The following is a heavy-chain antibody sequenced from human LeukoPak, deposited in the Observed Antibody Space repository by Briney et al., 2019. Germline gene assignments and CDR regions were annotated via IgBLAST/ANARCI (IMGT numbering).Heavy chain of an antibody. CDR2: INLRSGGT. CDR3: ARVRYSYSTNDY. J-gene: IGHJ4*02. CDR1: GYTFTDYY. Sequence: ASVKVSCKTSGYTFTDYYMHWVRQAPGQGLEWMGRINLRSGGTNYAQKFQGRVTMTRDTSISTAYMELSRLRSDDTAVYYCARVRYSYSTNDYWGQGTLVTVSS. D-gene: IGHD6-13*01. V-gene: IGHV1-2*06.